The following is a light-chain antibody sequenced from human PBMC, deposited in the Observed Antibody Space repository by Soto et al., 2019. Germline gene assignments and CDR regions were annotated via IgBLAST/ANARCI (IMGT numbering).Light chain of an antibody. CDR1: QTSSSW. V-gene: IGKV1-5*01. CDR3: GQYDRESR. Sequence: MNHSPSTLSAHTRDRVTTTCLASQTSSSWLAWYQQKPGKAPKVLIHDASMLESGVPSRFSVSGSGTEFTLTFNYLEPDDFRICCWGQYDRESRLGQGTKV. CDR2: DAS. J-gene: IGKJ1*01.